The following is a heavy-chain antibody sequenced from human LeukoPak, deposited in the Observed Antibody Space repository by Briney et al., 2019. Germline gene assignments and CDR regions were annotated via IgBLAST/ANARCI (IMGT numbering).Heavy chain of an antibody. Sequence: GGSLRLSCAASEFTFSSYAMSWVRQAPGKGLEWVSAISGSGGSTYYAASVKGRFTISRDNSKNTLYLQMNSLRAEDTAVYYCAKQYCSSTSCYYYYYYGMDVWGQGTTVTVSS. CDR1: EFTFSSYA. CDR2: ISGSGGST. D-gene: IGHD2-2*01. CDR3: AKQYCSSTSCYYYYYYGMDV. V-gene: IGHV3-23*01. J-gene: IGHJ6*02.